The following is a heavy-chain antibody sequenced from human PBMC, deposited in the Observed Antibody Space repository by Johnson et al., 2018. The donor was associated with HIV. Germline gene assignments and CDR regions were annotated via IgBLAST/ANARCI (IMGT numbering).Heavy chain of an antibody. CDR3: ARDWKEYSSSDGAFDI. CDR2: LYSGGST. CDR1: GFTFSSYA. Sequence: VQLVESGGGVIQPGRSLRLSCAASGFTFSSYAMHWVRQAPAQGLEWVSVLYSGGSTYYADSVKGRFTISRDNSKNTLYLQMNSLSAEDTAVYYCARDWKEYSSSDGAFDIWGHGTMVTVSS. V-gene: IGHV3-53*01. J-gene: IGHJ3*02. D-gene: IGHD6-6*01.